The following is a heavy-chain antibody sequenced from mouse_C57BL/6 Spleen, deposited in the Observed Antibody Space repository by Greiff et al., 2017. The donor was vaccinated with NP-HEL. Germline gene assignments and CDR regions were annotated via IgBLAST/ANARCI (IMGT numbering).Heavy chain of an antibody. D-gene: IGHD1-1*01. J-gene: IGHJ2*01. Sequence: EVQLVESGGGLVKPGGSLKLSCAASGFTFSDYGMHWVRQAPEKGLEWVAYISSGSSTIYYADTVKGRFTISRDNAKNTLFLQMTSLRSEDTAMYYCARGPHYYGSRGDYFDYWGQGTTLTVSS. CDR2: ISSGSSTI. CDR3: ARGPHYYGSRGDYFDY. CDR1: GFTFSDYG. V-gene: IGHV5-17*01.